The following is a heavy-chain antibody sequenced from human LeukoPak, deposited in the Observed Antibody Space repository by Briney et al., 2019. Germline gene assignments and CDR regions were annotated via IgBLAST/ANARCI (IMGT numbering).Heavy chain of an antibody. CDR2: IHFSGST. Sequence: SETLSLTCSVSGYSLSSGFYWGWIRQPPGKGLEWIGTIHFSGSTYYNPSLRSRVTISVDTSKNQFSLKLSSVTAADTAVYYCARSSEGRYYYDSSGFSYYYYYMDVWGKGTTVTISS. CDR1: GYSLSSGFY. D-gene: IGHD3-22*01. V-gene: IGHV4-38-2*02. CDR3: ARSSEGRYYYDSSGFSYYYYYMDV. J-gene: IGHJ6*03.